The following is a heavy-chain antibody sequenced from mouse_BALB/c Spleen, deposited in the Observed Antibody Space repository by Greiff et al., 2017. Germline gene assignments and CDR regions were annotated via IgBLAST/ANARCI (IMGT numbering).Heavy chain of an antibody. J-gene: IGHJ2*01. CDR1: GYAFTNYL. Sequence: QVQLQQSGAELVRPGTSVKVSCKASGYAFTNYLIEWVKQRPGQGLEWIGVINPGSGGTNYNGKFKGKATLTADKSSSTAYMQLSSLTSDDSAVYFCATSSFDYWGQGTTLTVSS. V-gene: IGHV1-54*01. CDR3: ATSSFDY. CDR2: INPGSGGT.